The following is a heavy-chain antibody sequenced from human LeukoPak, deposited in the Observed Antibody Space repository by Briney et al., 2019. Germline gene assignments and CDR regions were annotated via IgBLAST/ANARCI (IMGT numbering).Heavy chain of an antibody. CDR2: ISGSGGST. Sequence: PGGSLRLSCAASGFTFSSYAMSWVRQAPGKGLEWVSAISGSGGSTYYADSVKGRFTISRDNSKNTLYLQMNSLRAEDTAVYYCAKGYLYCSGGSCPNYFDYWGQGTLVTVSS. D-gene: IGHD2-15*01. CDR1: GFTFSSYA. J-gene: IGHJ4*02. V-gene: IGHV3-23*01. CDR3: AKGYLYCSGGSCPNYFDY.